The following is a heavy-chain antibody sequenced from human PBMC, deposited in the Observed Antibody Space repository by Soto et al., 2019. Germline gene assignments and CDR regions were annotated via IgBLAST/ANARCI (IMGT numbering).Heavy chain of an antibody. Sequence: QVQLVQSGAEVKKPGSSVKVSCKASGGTFSSYTISWVRQAPGQGLEWMGRIIPILGIANYAQKFQGRVTITADKSTSTAYMELSSLRSEDTAVYYCARSFPDYGGKSGAFDIWGQGTMVTVSS. CDR1: GGTFSSYT. J-gene: IGHJ3*02. CDR3: ARSFPDYGGKSGAFDI. CDR2: IIPILGIA. V-gene: IGHV1-69*02. D-gene: IGHD4-17*01.